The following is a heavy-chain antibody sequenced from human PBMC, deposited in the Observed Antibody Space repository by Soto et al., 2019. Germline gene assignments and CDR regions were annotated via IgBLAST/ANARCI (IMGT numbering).Heavy chain of an antibody. CDR2: IYYSGST. J-gene: IGHJ6*02. CDR3: ARQGIAAAGSDYGMDV. Sequence: SETLSLTCTVSGGSISSGDYYWSWIRQPPGKGLEWIGYIYYSGSTYYNPSLKSRVTISVDTSKNQFSLKLSSVTAADTAVYYCARQGIAAAGSDYGMDVRGQGTTVTVSS. V-gene: IGHV4-30-4*01. CDR1: GGSISSGDYY. D-gene: IGHD6-13*01.